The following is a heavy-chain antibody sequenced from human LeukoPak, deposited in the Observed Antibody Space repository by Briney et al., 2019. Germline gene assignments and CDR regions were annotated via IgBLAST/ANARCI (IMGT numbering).Heavy chain of an antibody. D-gene: IGHD2-15*01. CDR3: ATHVARDRVLVAGDYFDY. CDR2: INHSGST. CDR1: GGSFSGYY. Sequence: SETLSLTCAVYGGSFSGYYWSWIRQPPGKGLEWVGEINHSGSTNYNPSLKSRVTISVDTSTNQFSLKLSSVAAADTAVYYCATHVARDRVLVAGDYFDYWGQGTLVTVSS. V-gene: IGHV4-34*01. J-gene: IGHJ4*02.